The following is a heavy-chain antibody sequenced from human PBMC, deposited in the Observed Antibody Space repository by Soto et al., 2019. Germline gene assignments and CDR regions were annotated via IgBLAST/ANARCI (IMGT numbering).Heavy chain of an antibody. Sequence: SETLSLTCAVYGGSFSGYYWSCIRHPPGKGLGWVGEINHSGSTNYNPSLTSRVTISVDTSKNQFSLKLSSVTAADTAVYYCARGLADYYDSSGYSSSTTVVFDYWGQGTLVTVSS. D-gene: IGHD3-22*01. CDR3: ARGLADYYDSSGYSSSTTVVFDY. CDR1: GGSFSGYY. V-gene: IGHV4-34*01. CDR2: INHSGST. J-gene: IGHJ4*02.